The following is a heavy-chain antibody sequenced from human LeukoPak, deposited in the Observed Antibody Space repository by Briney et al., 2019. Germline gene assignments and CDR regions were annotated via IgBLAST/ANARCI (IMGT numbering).Heavy chain of an antibody. CDR2: IYYSGST. Sequence: PSETLSLTCTVSGGSISSYYWSWIRQPPGKGLEWIGYIYYSGSTTYNPSLKSRVTISVDTSKNQFYLKLSSVPAADTAVYYCARVGRRIQRALNDAFDIWGQGTMVTVSS. CDR3: ARVGRRIQRALNDAFDI. D-gene: IGHD5-18*01. V-gene: IGHV4-59*08. CDR1: GGSISSYY. J-gene: IGHJ3*02.